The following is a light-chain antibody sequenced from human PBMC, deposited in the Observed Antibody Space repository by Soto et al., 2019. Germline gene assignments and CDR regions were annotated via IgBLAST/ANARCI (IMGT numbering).Light chain of an antibody. CDR3: QQYNAYSQA. J-gene: IGKJ1*01. V-gene: IGKV1-5*03. Sequence: DIQMTQSPSTLSASVGDRVTITCRASESVSRWLARYQQKPGRTTKLLIYQTSTLETGVPSRFSGSDSRTEFTLTISSLQPDDVATYYCQQYNAYSQAFGQGTKVEIK. CDR2: QTS. CDR1: ESVSRW.